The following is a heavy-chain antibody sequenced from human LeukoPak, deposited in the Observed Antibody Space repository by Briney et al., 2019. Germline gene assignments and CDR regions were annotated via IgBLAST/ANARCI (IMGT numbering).Heavy chain of an antibody. Sequence: SETLSLTCTVSGGSISSYYWSWIRQPAGKGLEWIGRIYTSGSTNYNPSLKSRVTMSVDTSKNQFSLKLSSVTAADTAVHYCARGELVLRFLEWFTPFDPWGQGTLVTVSS. CDR2: IYTSGST. V-gene: IGHV4-4*07. J-gene: IGHJ5*02. CDR3: ARGELVLRFLEWFTPFDP. CDR1: GGSISSYY. D-gene: IGHD3-3*01.